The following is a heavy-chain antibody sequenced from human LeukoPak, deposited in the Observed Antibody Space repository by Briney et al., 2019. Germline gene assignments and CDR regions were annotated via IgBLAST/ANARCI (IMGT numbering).Heavy chain of an antibody. CDR3: AKDQGFGDLDDY. J-gene: IGHJ4*02. D-gene: IGHD3-10*01. V-gene: IGHV3-23*01. CDR2: ISGTGVTA. CDR1: GFIFGDYF. Sequence: GGSLSLSCAASGFIFGDYFMNWFRQAPGKGLEWVSSISGTGVTAYYADSVKGRFAISRDNSKNTLYLQMSSLRAEDTALYYCAKDQGFGDLDDYRGQGTLVTASS.